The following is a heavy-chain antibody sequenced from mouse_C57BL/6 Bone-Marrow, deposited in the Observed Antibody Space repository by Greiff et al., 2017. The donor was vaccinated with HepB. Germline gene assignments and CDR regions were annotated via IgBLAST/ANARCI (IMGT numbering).Heavy chain of an antibody. CDR3: ARRDLNSNYHYYAMDY. CDR1: GYTFTSYW. Sequence: QVQLQQPGAELVKPGASVKLSCKASGYTFTSYWMHWVKQRPGQGLEWIGMIHPNSGSTNYNEKFKSKATLTVDKSSSTAYMQLSSLTAEDTAVCYCARRDLNSNYHYYAMDYWGQGTSVTVSS. J-gene: IGHJ4*01. CDR2: IHPNSGST. D-gene: IGHD2-5*01. V-gene: IGHV1-64*01.